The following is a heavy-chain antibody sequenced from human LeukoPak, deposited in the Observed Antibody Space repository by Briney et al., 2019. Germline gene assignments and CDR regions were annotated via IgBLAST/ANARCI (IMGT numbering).Heavy chain of an antibody. Sequence: SETLSLTCTVSGGSISSGGYYWSWIRHPPGKTLEWIGYIYHTGSNNYKYSLKSRVTISLDTSKNRFSLRLTSMTAADTAIYYCARDQGEGSHRHAFDIWGQGTMVTVSS. V-gene: IGHV4-61*08. J-gene: IGHJ3*02. CDR1: GGSISSGGYY. D-gene: IGHD2-21*01. CDR2: IYHTGSN. CDR3: ARDQGEGSHRHAFDI.